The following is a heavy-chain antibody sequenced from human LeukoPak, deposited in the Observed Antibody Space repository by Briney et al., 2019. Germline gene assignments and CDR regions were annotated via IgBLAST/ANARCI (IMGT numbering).Heavy chain of an antibody. V-gene: IGHV4-34*01. CDR1: GGSFSGYY. Sequence: SETLSLTCAVYGGSFSGYYWSWIRQPPGKGLEWSGEINHSGSTNYNPSLKSRVTISVDTSKNQFSLKLSSVTAANTAVYYCARGRYCSSTSCPTKSGGMDVWGKGTTVTVSS. J-gene: IGHJ6*04. D-gene: IGHD2-2*01. CDR3: ARGRYCSSTSCPTKSGGMDV. CDR2: INHSGST.